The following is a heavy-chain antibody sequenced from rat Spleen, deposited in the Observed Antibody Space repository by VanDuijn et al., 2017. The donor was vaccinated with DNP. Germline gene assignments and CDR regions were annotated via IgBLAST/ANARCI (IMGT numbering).Heavy chain of an antibody. CDR1: DYSITSSHR. J-gene: IGHJ1*01. CDR3: ARGNDGYYPNWYFDF. CDR2: INNAGST. Sequence: EVQLQESGPVLVRPSQSPSLTCSVIDYSITSSHRWTWIRKLPENKLEGMGYINNAGSTTYNPPFQSRISVTRDTPKNQFFLQVTTVTIEETATYYCARGNDGYYPNWYFDFWGPGTMVTVSS. V-gene: IGHV3-3*01. D-gene: IGHD1-12*03.